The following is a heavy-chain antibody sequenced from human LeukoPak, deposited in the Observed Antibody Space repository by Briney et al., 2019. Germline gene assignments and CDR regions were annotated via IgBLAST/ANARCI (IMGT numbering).Heavy chain of an antibody. CDR3: AIDRSTGIYY. Sequence: KPSQTLSLTCTVSGGSISSGSYYWGWIRQPPGKGLEWIGSIYYSGSTYYNPSLKSRVTISVDTSKNQFSLKLSSVTAADTAVYYCAIDRSTGIYYWGQGTLVTVSS. CDR2: IYYSGST. J-gene: IGHJ4*02. CDR1: GGSISSGSYY. V-gene: IGHV4-39*01. D-gene: IGHD3-9*01.